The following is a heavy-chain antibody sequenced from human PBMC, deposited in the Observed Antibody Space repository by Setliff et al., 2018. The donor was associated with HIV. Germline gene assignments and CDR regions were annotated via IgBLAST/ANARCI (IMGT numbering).Heavy chain of an antibody. Sequence: PSETLSLTCTVSGGSISSGDYYWSWIRQPPGKGLEWIGYIYYSGSTYYNPSLKSRVTISVDTSKNQFSLKLSSVTAADTAVYYCARVLGNIFPSDYSDLYFDLWGRGTLVTVSS. CDR2: IYYSGST. V-gene: IGHV4-30-4*08. CDR1: GGSISSGDYY. D-gene: IGHD4-4*01. J-gene: IGHJ2*01. CDR3: ARVLGNIFPSDYSDLYFDL.